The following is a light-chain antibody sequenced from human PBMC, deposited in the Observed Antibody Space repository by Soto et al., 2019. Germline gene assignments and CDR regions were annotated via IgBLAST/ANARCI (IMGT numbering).Light chain of an antibody. J-gene: IGKJ5*01. CDR2: DAS. CDR3: QQRSSWPPIT. Sequence: EIVLTQSPAILSLSPRDRPTVSCSASQSIGNFLAWYQQKPGQPPRLLIFDASNRAAGVPARFSGSGSGTDFTLTIRSLEPEDFAVYFCQQRSSWPPITFGQGTRLEI. CDR1: QSIGNF. V-gene: IGKV3-11*01.